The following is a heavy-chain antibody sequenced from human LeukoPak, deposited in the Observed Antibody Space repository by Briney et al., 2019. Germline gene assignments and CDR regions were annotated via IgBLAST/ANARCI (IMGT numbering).Heavy chain of an antibody. V-gene: IGHV3-30-3*01. J-gene: IGHJ4*02. CDR2: ISYDGSNK. D-gene: IGHD6-19*01. Sequence: GRSLRLSCAASGFTFSSYAMHWVRQAPGKGLEWVAVISYDGSNKYYADSVKGRFTISRDNSKYTLYLQMNSLRAEDTAVYYCARESLSSGSFDYWGQGTLVTVSS. CDR1: GFTFSSYA. CDR3: ARESLSSGSFDY.